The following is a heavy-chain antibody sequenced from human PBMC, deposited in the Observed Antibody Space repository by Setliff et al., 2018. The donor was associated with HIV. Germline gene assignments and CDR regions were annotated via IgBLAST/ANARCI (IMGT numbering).Heavy chain of an antibody. CDR2: IYYSGTT. V-gene: IGHV4-31*03. Sequence: PSETLSLTCTVSGASITSGGHYWSWIRQHPGKGLEWIGYIYYSGTTHYNPSLKSRLTISIDTSVNQFSLKLSSVTAADTAVYYCASMYSNHGRYYYYYMDVWGKGATVTVSS. CDR3: ASMYSNHGRYYYYYMDV. D-gene: IGHD4-4*01. CDR1: GASITSGGHY. J-gene: IGHJ6*03.